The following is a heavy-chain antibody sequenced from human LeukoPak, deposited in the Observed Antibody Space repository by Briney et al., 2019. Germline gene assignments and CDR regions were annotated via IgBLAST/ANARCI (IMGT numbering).Heavy chain of an antibody. Sequence: ASVKVSCKASGDTFTTYDFNWVRQATGQGLEWMGWMNPNSGNSGYAQKFQGRVTMTRNTSISRAYMELSSLRSEDTAVYYCARGNGTRRWLQWGSWGQGTLVTVSS. D-gene: IGHD5-24*01. CDR2: MNPNSGNS. J-gene: IGHJ5*02. CDR1: GDTFTTYD. CDR3: ARGNGTRRWLQWGS. V-gene: IGHV1-8*01.